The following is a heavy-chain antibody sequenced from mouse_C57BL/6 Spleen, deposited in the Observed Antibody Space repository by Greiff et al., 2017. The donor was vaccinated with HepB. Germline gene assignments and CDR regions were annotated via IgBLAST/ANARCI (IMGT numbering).Heavy chain of an antibody. CDR1: GYSITSGYY. CDR3: AREGIHGGAY. J-gene: IGHJ3*01. Sequence: VQLKESGPGLVKPSQSLSLTCSVTGYSITSGYYWNWIRQFPGNKLEWMGYISYDGSNNYNPSLKNRISITRDTSKNQFFLKLNSVTTEDTATYYCAREGIHGGAYWGQGTLVTVSA. CDR2: ISYDGSN. V-gene: IGHV3-6*01.